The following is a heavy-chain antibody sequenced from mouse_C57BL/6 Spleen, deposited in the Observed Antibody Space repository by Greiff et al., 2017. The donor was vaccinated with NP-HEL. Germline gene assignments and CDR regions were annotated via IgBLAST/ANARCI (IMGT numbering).Heavy chain of an antibody. CDR2: ISDGGSYT. V-gene: IGHV5-4*01. J-gene: IGHJ4*01. Sequence: EVQLQESGGGLVKPGGSLKLSCAASGFTFSSYAMSWVRQTPEKRLEWVATISDGGSYTYYPDNVKGRFTISRDNAKNNLYLQMSHLKSEDTAMYYCAREHFYAMDYWGQGTSVTVSS. CDR3: AREHFYAMDY. CDR1: GFTFSSYA.